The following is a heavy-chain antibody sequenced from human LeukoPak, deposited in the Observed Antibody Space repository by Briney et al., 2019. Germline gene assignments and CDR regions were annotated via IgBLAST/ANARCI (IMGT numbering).Heavy chain of an antibody. CDR2: IYYSGST. CDR3: ARRVLVVVAADAFDI. Sequence: SETLSLTCTVSGDSISTYYWSWIRQPPGKGLEWIGSIYYSGSTYYNPSLKSRVTISVDTSKNQFSLKLSSVTAADTAVYYCARRVLVVVAADAFDIWGQGTMVTVSS. CDR1: GDSISTYY. J-gene: IGHJ3*02. V-gene: IGHV4-39*07. D-gene: IGHD2-15*01.